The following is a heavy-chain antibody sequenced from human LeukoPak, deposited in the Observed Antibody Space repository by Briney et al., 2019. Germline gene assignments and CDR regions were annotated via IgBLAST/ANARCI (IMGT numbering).Heavy chain of an antibody. D-gene: IGHD2-2*02. Sequence: ASVKVSCKASGYTFTGYYMNWVRQAPGQGLEWMGWINPNSGGTNYAQKFQGRVIMTRDTSISTAYMELSRLRSDDTAVYYCARGAAIVVVPAAIMHYYYYYGMDVWGQGTTVTVSS. J-gene: IGHJ6*02. V-gene: IGHV1-2*02. CDR2: INPNSGGT. CDR3: ARGAAIVVVPAAIMHYYYYYGMDV. CDR1: GYTFTGYY.